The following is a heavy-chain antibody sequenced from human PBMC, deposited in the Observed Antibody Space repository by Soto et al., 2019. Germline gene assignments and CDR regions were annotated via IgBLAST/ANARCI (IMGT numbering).Heavy chain of an antibody. CDR3: ARDDSSALYNWFDP. D-gene: IGHD3-22*01. Sequence: EVQLVESGGGLVKPGGSLRLSCAASGFTFSTYSMNWVRQAPGKGLEWVSSISSSSSYIDCADSVKGRFTISRDNAKNSLYLQMNSLRVEDTAVYYCARDDSSALYNWFDPWGQGTLVTVSS. CDR2: ISSSSSYI. J-gene: IGHJ5*02. CDR1: GFTFSTYS. V-gene: IGHV3-21*01.